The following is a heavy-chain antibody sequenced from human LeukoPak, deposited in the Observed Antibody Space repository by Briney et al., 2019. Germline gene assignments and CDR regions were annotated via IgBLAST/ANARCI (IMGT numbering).Heavy chain of an antibody. D-gene: IGHD1-26*01. CDR2: IYYSGST. V-gene: IGHV4-59*01. CDR1: GGSINNYY. CDR3: ARVLSGSRGRNGGMDV. J-gene: IGHJ6*02. Sequence: PSETLSLTCTVSGGSINNYYWTWIRQPPGKGLEWIGYIYYSGSTNYNPSLKSRITISVDTSKNQFSLKLSSATAADTAVYFCARVLSGSRGRNGGMDVWGQGTTVTVSS.